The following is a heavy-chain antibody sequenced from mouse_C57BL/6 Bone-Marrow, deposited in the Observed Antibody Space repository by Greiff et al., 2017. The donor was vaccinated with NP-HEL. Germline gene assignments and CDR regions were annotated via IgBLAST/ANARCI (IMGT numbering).Heavy chain of an antibody. J-gene: IGHJ3*01. Sequence: QVQLQQPGAELVMPGASVKLSCKASGYTFTSYWMHWVKQRPGQGLEWIGEIDPSDSYTNYNQKFKGKSTLTVDKSSSTAYMQLSSLTSEDSAVYYCARTGAFAYWGQGTLVTVSA. V-gene: IGHV1-69*01. CDR1: GYTFTSYW. CDR3: ARTGAFAY. CDR2: IDPSDSYT.